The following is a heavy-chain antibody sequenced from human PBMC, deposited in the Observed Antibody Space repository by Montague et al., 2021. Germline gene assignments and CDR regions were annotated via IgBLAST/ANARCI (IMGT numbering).Heavy chain of an antibody. V-gene: IGHV3-23*01. CDR2: INASGGKT. CDR1: GFTISSWA. J-gene: IGHJ6*02. D-gene: IGHD3-3*01. CDR3: ANFRQSVEMDV. Sequence: SLRLSCAASGFTISSWAMSWVRQAPGKGLECVSIINASGGKTHYADSVTGRFTISRDRSKNTLCLQMDSLRVEDTAVYYCANFRQSVEMDVWGQGTRVTVSS.